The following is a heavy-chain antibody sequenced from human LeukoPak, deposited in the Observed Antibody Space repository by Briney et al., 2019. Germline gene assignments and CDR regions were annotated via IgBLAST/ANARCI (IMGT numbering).Heavy chain of an antibody. Sequence: GGTLRLSCAASGFTFSSYGMSWVRQAPGKGLEWVSAISGSGGSTYYADSVKGRFTISRDNSKNTLYLQMNSLRAEDTAVYYCARERGYYDNSGYLPTTYFQHWGQGTLVTVSS. J-gene: IGHJ1*01. CDR2: ISGSGGST. CDR1: GFTFSSYG. D-gene: IGHD3-22*01. CDR3: ARERGYYDNSGYLPTTYFQH. V-gene: IGHV3-23*01.